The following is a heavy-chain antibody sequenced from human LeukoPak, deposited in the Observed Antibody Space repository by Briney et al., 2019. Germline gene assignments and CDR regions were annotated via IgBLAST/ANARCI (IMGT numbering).Heavy chain of an antibody. CDR2: FTRSGGST. CDR3: ARGSTYYDSSGQVPFDY. J-gene: IGHJ4*02. V-gene: IGHV3-23*01. CDR1: GFTFSSYA. Sequence: GGSLRLSCAASGFTFSSYAMSWVRQAPGKGLEWVSAFTRSGGSTYYADSVKGRFTISRDNAKNSLYLQMNSLRAEDTAVYYCARGSTYYDSSGQVPFDYWGQGTLVTVSS. D-gene: IGHD3-22*01.